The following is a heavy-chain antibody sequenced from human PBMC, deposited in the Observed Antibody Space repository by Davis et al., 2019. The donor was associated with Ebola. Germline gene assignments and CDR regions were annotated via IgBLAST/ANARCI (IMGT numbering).Heavy chain of an antibody. D-gene: IGHD3-3*01. Sequence: PGGSLRLSCAASGFTFNAYWMNWVRQAPGKGLVWVSRIDSDGSSSTYADFVEGRFTVSRDNAKNTLYLQINNLRADDTAVYYCARETSGFLEWLDYWGQGTLVTVSS. CDR2: IDSDGSSS. V-gene: IGHV3-74*01. CDR1: GFTFNAYW. J-gene: IGHJ4*02. CDR3: ARETSGFLEWLDY.